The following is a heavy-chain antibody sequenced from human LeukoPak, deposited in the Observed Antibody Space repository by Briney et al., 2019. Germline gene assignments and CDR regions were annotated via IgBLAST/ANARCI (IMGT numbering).Heavy chain of an antibody. CDR3: ARDRDGYNYLLLDY. Sequence: PGGSLRLSCAASGFTFSSYSMTWVRQAPGKGLEWVSSISSSSRYIYYADSVKGRFTISRDNSKNTLYLQMNSLRAEDTAVYYCARDRDGYNYLLLDYWGQGTLVTVSS. D-gene: IGHD5-12*01. V-gene: IGHV3-21*01. CDR2: ISSSSRYI. J-gene: IGHJ4*02. CDR1: GFTFSSYS.